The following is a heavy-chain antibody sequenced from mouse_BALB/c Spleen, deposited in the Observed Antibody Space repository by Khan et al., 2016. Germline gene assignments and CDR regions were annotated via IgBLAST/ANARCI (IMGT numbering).Heavy chain of an antibody. D-gene: IGHD2-14*01. CDR2: ISSGGSYT. J-gene: IGHJ3*01. CDR1: GFTFSSYA. Sequence: EVELVESGGGLVKPGGSLKLSCAASGFTFSSYAMSWVRQTPEKRLEWVATISSGGSYTYYPDSVKGRFTISRDNAKNTLYLQMSSLRSEDTAMYYCARPTIGTTKPFAYWGQGTLVTVSA. CDR3: ARPTIGTTKPFAY. V-gene: IGHV5-9-1*01.